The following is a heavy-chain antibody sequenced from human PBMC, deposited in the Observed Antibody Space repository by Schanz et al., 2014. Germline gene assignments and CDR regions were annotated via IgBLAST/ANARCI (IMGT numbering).Heavy chain of an antibody. J-gene: IGHJ4*02. D-gene: IGHD6-13*01. CDR3: GRAGYQKMQ. Sequence: HTCAASGFIFSTYWMHWVRQAPGKGLVWVSHINSDGTTTTYADSVKGRFTISRDNAENTLYLQMNSLRVEDADVFYSGRAGYQKMQWGQRTLVNVSP. CDR1: GFIFSTYW. V-gene: IGHV3-74*01. CDR2: INSDGTTT.